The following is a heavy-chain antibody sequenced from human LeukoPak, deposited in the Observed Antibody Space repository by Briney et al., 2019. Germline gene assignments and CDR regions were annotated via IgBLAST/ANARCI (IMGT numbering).Heavy chain of an antibody. J-gene: IGHJ4*02. D-gene: IGHD3-22*01. CDR1: GFTFNTYT. CDR3: ARGSTCYESSGQVRFDY. V-gene: IGHV3-48*01. CDR2: VSGSSGII. Sequence: GGSLRLSCAASGFTFNTYTMNWVRQAPGGGREWVSYVSGSSGIIDYADYVRGRFTISRDNAKNSLYLQMDSLRAEDTAEYYCARGSTCYESSGQVRFDYWGQGTLVTVSS.